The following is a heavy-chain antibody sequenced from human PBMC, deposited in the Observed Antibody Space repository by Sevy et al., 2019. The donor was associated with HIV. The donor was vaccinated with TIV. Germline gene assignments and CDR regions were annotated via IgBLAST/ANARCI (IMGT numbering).Heavy chain of an antibody. V-gene: IGHV1-69*13. CDR3: ARGGGNGWYYFDY. Sequence: ASVKVSCKASGGTFSRYGISWVRQAPGQGLEWMGGIIPILGTVNYAQKFQSRVTITAAESTKTAYMELSSLRSEDTAVYYCARGGGNGWYYFDYWGQETLVTVSS. J-gene: IGHJ4*02. D-gene: IGHD6-19*01. CDR2: IIPILGTV. CDR1: GGTFSRYG.